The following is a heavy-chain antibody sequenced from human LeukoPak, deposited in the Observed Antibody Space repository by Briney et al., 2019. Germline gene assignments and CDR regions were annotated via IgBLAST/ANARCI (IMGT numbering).Heavy chain of an antibody. CDR3: AREVGTPQAFDI. J-gene: IGHJ3*02. CDR2: ISSSGAST. D-gene: IGHD1-26*01. V-gene: IGHV3-23*01. CDR1: GFIFRKYV. Sequence: PGGSLRLSCAASGFIFRKYVMSWVRQAPGKGLEWVSAISSSGASTYYADSVKGRFTISRDNSKNTLYLQTNSLRTEDTAVYYCAREVGTPQAFDIWGQGTMVTVSS.